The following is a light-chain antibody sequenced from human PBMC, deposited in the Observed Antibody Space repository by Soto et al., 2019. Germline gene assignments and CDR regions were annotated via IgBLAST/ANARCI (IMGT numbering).Light chain of an antibody. CDR3: SSYTNINTRACV. CDR2: EVT. J-gene: IGLJ1*01. V-gene: IGLV2-14*01. Sequence: QSALPRPASGSGSPGQSIRISCTGTSGDIGSYNRVSWYQQHPGKAPKLIIYEVTDRPSGVSNRFSGSKSGNTASLTISGLQAEDEAEYYCSSYTNINTRACVFGTGTKVTVL. CDR1: SGDIGSYNR.